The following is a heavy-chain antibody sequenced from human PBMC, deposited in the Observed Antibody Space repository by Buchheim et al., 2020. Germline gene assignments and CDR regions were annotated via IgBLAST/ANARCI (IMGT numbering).Heavy chain of an antibody. CDR3: ARGYDFWSGNYYYMDV. J-gene: IGHJ6*03. D-gene: IGHD3-3*01. V-gene: IGHV4-34*01. CDR1: GGSFSGYY. Sequence: QVQLQQWGAGLLKPSETLSLTCAVYGGSFSGYYWSWIRQPPGKGLEWIGEINPSGSTNYNPSLKSRVTISVDTPKNQFSLKLSSVTAADTAVYYCARGYDFWSGNYYYMDVWGKGTT. CDR2: INPSGST.